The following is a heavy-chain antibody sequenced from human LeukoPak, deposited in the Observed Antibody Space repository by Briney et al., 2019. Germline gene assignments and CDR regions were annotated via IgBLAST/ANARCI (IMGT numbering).Heavy chain of an antibody. D-gene: IGHD2-2*01. CDR2: ICGSGGST. CDR1: GFTFSSYA. J-gene: IGHJ3*02. V-gene: IGHV3-23*01. CDR3: AKDYRYCTSTSCYGDDAFDI. Sequence: GGSLRLSCAASGFTFSSYAMTWVRQAPGKGLEWVSAICGSGGSTYYADSVKGRFTISRDNSKNTLYLQLNSLRAEDTAVYNCAKDYRYCTSTSCYGDDAFDIWGQGTMVTVSS.